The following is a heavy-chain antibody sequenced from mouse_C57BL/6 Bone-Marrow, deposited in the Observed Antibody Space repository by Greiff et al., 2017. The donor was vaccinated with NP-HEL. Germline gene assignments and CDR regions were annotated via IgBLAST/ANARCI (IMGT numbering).Heavy chain of an antibody. CDR2: IDPSDSET. CDR1: GYTFTSYW. CDR3: ARVTTVVAPYFDY. J-gene: IGHJ2*01. V-gene: IGHV1-52*01. Sequence: QVQLKQSGAELVRPGSSVKLSCKASGYTFTSYWMHWVKQRPIQGLEWIGNIDPSDSETHYNQKFKDKATLTVDKSSSTAYMQLSSLTSEDSAVYYCARVTTVVAPYFDYWGQGTTLTVSS. D-gene: IGHD1-1*01.